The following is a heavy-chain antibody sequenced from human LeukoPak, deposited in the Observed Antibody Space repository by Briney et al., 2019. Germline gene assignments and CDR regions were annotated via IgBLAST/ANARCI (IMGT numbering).Heavy chain of an antibody. Sequence: SETLSLTYTVSGGSISSYYWSWIRQPPGKGLEWIGYIYYSGSTNYNPSLKSRVTISVDTSKNQFSLKLSSVTAADTAVYYCARHRYSYGYKDYWGQGTLVTVSS. CDR2: IYYSGST. J-gene: IGHJ4*02. D-gene: IGHD5-18*01. V-gene: IGHV4-59*08. CDR1: GGSISSYY. CDR3: ARHRYSYGYKDY.